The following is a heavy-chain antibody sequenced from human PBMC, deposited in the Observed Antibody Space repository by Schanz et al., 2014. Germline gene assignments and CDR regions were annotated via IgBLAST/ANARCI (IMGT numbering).Heavy chain of an antibody. CDR2: ISSTSSYI. CDR3: ARFLARYQYYGVDV. Sequence: EVQLLESGGGLVQPGGSLRLSCTVSGFTVNNYAMNWVRQAPGRGLEWVSSISSTSSYIFYADSVKGRFSISRDNGETSVYLQINSLRVEDTAVYYCARFLARYQYYGVDVWGQGTTVIVSS. D-gene: IGHD3-3*01. J-gene: IGHJ6*02. CDR1: GFTVNNYA. V-gene: IGHV3-21*04.